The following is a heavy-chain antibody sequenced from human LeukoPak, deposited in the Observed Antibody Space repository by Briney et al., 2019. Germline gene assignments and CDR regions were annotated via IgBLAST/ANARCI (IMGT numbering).Heavy chain of an antibody. CDR1: GGSFSGYY. CDR2: INHSGST. D-gene: IGHD2-15*01. V-gene: IGHV4-34*01. Sequence: SETLSLTCAVYGGSFSGYYWSWIRQPPGKGLEWIGEINHSGSTNSNPSLKSRITISVDTSKNQFSLKLSSVTAADTAMYYCARRLLGYCSGGSCYSGYFQHWGQGTLVTVSS. J-gene: IGHJ1*01. CDR3: ARRLLGYCSGGSCYSGYFQH.